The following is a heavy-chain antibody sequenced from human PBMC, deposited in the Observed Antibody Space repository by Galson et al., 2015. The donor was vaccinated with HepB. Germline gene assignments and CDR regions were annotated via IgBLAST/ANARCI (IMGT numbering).Heavy chain of an antibody. CDR2: INPGDGST. CDR1: GYTFTSYY. CDR3: ASTFQLRYQPGGGSLDV. J-gene: IGHJ6*02. V-gene: IGHV1-46*01. D-gene: IGHD3-9*01. Sequence: SVKVSCKASGYTFTSYYLHWLRQAPGQGLEWMGIINPGDGSTSNAQKFQGRVTMTRNTSTSTVYMELSSLRSEDTAVYYCASTFQLRYQPGGGSLDVWGQGTTVTVSS.